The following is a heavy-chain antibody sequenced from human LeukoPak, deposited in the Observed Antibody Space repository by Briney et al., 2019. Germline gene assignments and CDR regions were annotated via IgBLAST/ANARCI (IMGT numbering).Heavy chain of an antibody. J-gene: IGHJ3*02. Sequence: GGSLRLSCAASGFTFSSYSMNWVRQAPGKGLEWVSSISSSSSYIYYADSMQGRFTISRDNAKNSLYLQMNSLRAEDTAVYYCARDFPRDNDAFDIWGQGTMVTVSS. CDR3: ARDFPRDNDAFDI. CDR2: ISSSSSYI. CDR1: GFTFSSYS. V-gene: IGHV3-21*01.